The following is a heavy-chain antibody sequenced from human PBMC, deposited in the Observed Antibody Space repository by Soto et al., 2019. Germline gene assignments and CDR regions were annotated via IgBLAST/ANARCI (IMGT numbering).Heavy chain of an antibody. D-gene: IGHD5-18*01. CDR1: GGSISSGNYY. J-gene: IGHJ4*02. Sequence: SETLSLTCSVSGGSISSGNYYWSWPRQSPGKGLEWIGYMYYRAIPYYNPSLKSRVTISVDASKNQFSLNMTSVTAADTAVYYCARGTAILFYYFDYWGQGSLVTVSS. V-gene: IGHV4-30-4*01. CDR3: ARGTAILFYYFDY. CDR2: MYYRAIP.